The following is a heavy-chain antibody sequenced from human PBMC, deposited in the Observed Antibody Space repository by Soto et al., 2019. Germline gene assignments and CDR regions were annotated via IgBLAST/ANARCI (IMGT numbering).Heavy chain of an antibody. Sequence: GASVKVSCKASGATFSSYGISWVRQAPGQGLEWMGWIIPIIGTANYAQKFQGRVTITTDASTSTAYMELRSLRSDDTAVYYCARDPYGDYDHFLVGLGWFDPWGQGTLVTVSS. CDR2: IIPIIGTA. J-gene: IGHJ5*02. D-gene: IGHD4-17*01. CDR3: ARDPYGDYDHFLVGLGWFDP. CDR1: GATFSSYG. V-gene: IGHV1-69*05.